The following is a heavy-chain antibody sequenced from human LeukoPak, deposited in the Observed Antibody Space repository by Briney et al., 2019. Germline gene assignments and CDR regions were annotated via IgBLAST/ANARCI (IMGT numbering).Heavy chain of an antibody. CDR3: AREGVRIYYDSSGYYNYYGMDV. D-gene: IGHD3-22*01. CDR2: IIPIFGTA. V-gene: IGHV1-69*13. CDR1: GGTFSSYA. Sequence: SVKVSCKASGGTFSSYAISWVRQAPGQGLEWMGGIIPIFGTANYAQKFQGRVTITADESTSTAYMELCSLRSEDTAVYYCAREGVRIYYDSSGYYNYYGMDVWGQGTTVTVSS. J-gene: IGHJ6*02.